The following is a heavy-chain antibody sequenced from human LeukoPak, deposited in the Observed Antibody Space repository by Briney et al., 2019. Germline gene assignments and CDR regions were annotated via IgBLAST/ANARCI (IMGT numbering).Heavy chain of an antibody. J-gene: IGHJ4*02. CDR1: GFTFSSFS. V-gene: IGHV3-21*01. CDR2: ISSSSDYI. Sequence: GGSLRLSCAASGFTFSSFSMNWVRQAPGKGLEWVSAISSSSDYIFYADSVKGRFTISRDNAKNSLYLQMHSLRAEDTAVYYCARYGVASSRSYIDQWGQGTQVAVSS. D-gene: IGHD6-19*01. CDR3: ARYGVASSRSYIDQ.